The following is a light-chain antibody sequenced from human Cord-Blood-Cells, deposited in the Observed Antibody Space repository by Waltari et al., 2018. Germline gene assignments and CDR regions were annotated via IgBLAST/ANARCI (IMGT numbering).Light chain of an antibody. CDR2: AAS. V-gene: IGKV1-39*01. CDR1: QSISSY. J-gene: IGKJ2*01. Sequence: DIQMTQSPSSLSASVGDRVTITCRASQSISSYLNWYQQKPGKAPKLLSYAASSLQSGVPSRFSGSGSETDFTLTISSPQPEDFATDYCQQSYSTPRYTFGQGTKLEIK. CDR3: QQSYSTPRYT.